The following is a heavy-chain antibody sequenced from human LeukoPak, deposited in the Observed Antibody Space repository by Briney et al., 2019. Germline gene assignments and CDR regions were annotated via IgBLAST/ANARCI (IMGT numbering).Heavy chain of an antibody. CDR3: AKGLIIGGGYYFDY. D-gene: IGHD3-16*01. J-gene: IGHJ4*02. CDR2: ISGSGGST. CDR1: GFTFSSYA. V-gene: IGHV3-23*01. Sequence: GESLRLSCAASGFTFSSYAMSWVRQAPGKGLEWVSAISGSGGSTYYADSVKGRFTISRDNSKNTLYLQMNSLRAEDTAVYYCAKGLIIGGGYYFDYWGQGTLVTVSS.